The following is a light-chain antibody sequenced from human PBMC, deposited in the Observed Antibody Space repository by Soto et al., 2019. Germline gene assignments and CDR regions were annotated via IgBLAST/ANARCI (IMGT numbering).Light chain of an antibody. CDR2: DAS. CDR1: QGVTSY. Sequence: EILLTQSPATLSSSPGERATLSCRASQGVTSYLAWYQQKPGKAPRLLIYDASIRATGIPARFSGSGSGTVFALTISRLAHDDFAVYYCQHRSSWLTFGGGTKVEIK. CDR3: QHRSSWLT. V-gene: IGKV3-11*01. J-gene: IGKJ4*01.